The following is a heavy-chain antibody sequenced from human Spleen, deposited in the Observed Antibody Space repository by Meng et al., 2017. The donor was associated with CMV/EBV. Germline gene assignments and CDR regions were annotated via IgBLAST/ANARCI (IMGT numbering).Heavy chain of an antibody. V-gene: IGHV3-73*01. D-gene: IGHD6-6*01. J-gene: IGHJ5*01. CDR1: GFTVSSNY. CDR3: TRLTEYSSSSWFDS. CDR2: IRSKANSYAT. Sequence: GESLKISCAASGFTVSSNYMSWVRQASGKGLEWVGRIRSKANSYATAYDTSVRGRFTISRDDSKNTAYLQMNSLKTEDTAVYYCTRLTEYSSSSWFDSWGQGTLVTVSS.